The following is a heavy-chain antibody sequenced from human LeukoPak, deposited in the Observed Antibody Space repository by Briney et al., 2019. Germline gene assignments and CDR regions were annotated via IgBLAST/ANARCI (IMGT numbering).Heavy chain of an antibody. J-gene: IGHJ3*02. D-gene: IGHD3-22*01. V-gene: IGHV1-2*02. Sequence: ASVKVSCKASGYXFTGYYMHWVRQAPGQGLEWMGWINPNSGGTNYAQKFQGRVTMTRDTSISTAYMELSRLRSDDTAVYYCASYDSSGFARDAFDIWGQGTMVTVSS. CDR3: ASYDSSGFARDAFDI. CDR2: INPNSGGT. CDR1: GYXFTGYY.